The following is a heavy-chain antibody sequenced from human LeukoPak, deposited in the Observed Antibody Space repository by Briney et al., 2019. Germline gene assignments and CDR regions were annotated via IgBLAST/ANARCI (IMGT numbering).Heavy chain of an antibody. D-gene: IGHD6-19*01. J-gene: IGHJ3*02. CDR3: ARIYSSGRGNDALDI. V-gene: IGHV3-21*01. CDR1: RFTFSSYS. CDR2: ISSSGNYI. Sequence: GGSLRLSCAAPRFTFSSYSMNWVRQAPGKGLEWVPSISSSGNYIYYADSVKGRFTISRDNAKNSLYLQMNSLRAEDTAVYYCARIYSSGRGNDALDIWGQGTMVSVSS.